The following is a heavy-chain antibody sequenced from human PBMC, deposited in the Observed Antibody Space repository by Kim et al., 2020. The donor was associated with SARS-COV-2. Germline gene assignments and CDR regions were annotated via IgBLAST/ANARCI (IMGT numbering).Heavy chain of an antibody. D-gene: IGHD6-19*01. V-gene: IGHV3-53*01. Sequence: YYADSVKGRFTISRDNSKNTLYLQMNSLRAEDTAVYYCARESGAGTSFDYWGQGTLVTVSS. J-gene: IGHJ4*02. CDR3: ARESGAGTSFDY.